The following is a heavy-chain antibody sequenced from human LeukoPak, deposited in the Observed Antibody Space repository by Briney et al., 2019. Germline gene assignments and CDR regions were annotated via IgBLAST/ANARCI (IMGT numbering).Heavy chain of an antibody. D-gene: IGHD6-19*01. J-gene: IGHJ4*02. Sequence: GGSLRLSCSASGFTFGAYFMHWVRQAPGKGLEWVALIWYDGSNKYYTDSVKCRFTISRDNSKNMLYLQMNSLRTEDTAVYYCATLRSDSSGWYYFDYWGQGTLVTVSS. V-gene: IGHV3-30*02. CDR2: IWYDGSNK. CDR3: ATLRSDSSGWYYFDY. CDR1: GFTFGAYF.